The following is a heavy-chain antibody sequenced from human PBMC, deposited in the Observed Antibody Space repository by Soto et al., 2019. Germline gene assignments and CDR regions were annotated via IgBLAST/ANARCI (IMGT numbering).Heavy chain of an antibody. J-gene: IGHJ4*02. D-gene: IGHD2-15*01. CDR3: ARDYYSCSGGSCYPTYFDY. Sequence: PGGSLRLSCAASGFTFNNYWLSWVRQAPGKGLEWVANIKQDGSEKYYVDAVKGRFTISRDNAKNSLYLQMNSLRAEDTAVYYCARDYYSCSGGSCYPTYFDYWGQGTLVTVSS. V-gene: IGHV3-7*01. CDR2: IKQDGSEK. CDR1: GFTFNNYW.